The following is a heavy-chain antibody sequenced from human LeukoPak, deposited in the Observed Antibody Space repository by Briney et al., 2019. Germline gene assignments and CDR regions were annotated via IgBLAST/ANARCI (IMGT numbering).Heavy chain of an antibody. CDR2: GDYSGGT. D-gene: IGHD3-3*01. CDR3: ARHFARGPGPSEWLLRNYYYYMDV. J-gene: IGHJ6*03. CDR1: GDSFTSVTDY. Sequence: SETLSLTCTVSGDSFTSVTDYWAWIRQPPGKGLEWIASGDYSGGTYYNPSLESRVAISADMSKNQISLKLTSVTAADTAVYYCARHFARGPGPSEWLLRNYYYYMDVWGKGTTVTVSS. V-gene: IGHV4-39*01.